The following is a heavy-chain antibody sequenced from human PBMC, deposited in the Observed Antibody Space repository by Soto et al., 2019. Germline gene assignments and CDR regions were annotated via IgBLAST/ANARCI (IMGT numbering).Heavy chain of an antibody. V-gene: IGHV3-15*07. CDR3: TTEGVTTLEGFDY. J-gene: IGHJ4*02. D-gene: IGHD4-17*01. CDR1: SNAW. Sequence: SNAWMNWVRQAPGKGLEWVGRIKSKTDGGTTDYAAPVKGRFTISRDDSKNTLYLQMNSLKTEDTAVYYCTTEGVTTLEGFDYWGQGTLVTVSS. CDR2: IKSKTDGGTT.